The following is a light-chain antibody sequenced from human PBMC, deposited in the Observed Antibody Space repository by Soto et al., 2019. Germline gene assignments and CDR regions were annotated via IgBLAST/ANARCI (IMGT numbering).Light chain of an antibody. CDR1: QTFSSH. Sequence: EIVLTQSPATLSLSPGERATLSCRASQTFSSHLAWYQQKPGQAPRLLIYDASKRATGIPARFSGRGSGTDFTLTISSLEPEDFAVYYCQQRSNWPLGITFGQGTRLEIK. CDR3: QQRSNWPLGIT. V-gene: IGKV3-11*01. J-gene: IGKJ5*01. CDR2: DAS.